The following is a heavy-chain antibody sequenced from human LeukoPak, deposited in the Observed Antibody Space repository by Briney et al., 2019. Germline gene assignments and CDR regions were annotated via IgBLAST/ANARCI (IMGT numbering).Heavy chain of an antibody. J-gene: IGHJ4*02. V-gene: IGHV4-59*08. D-gene: IGHD2-2*01. CDR1: GGSISSYY. Sequence: SETLSLTCTVSGGSISSYYWSWIRRPPGKGLEWIGYIYYSGSTNYNPSLKSRVTISVDTSKNQFSLKLSSVTAADTAVCYCARSGSSYAVDYWGQGTLVTVSS. CDR2: IYYSGST. CDR3: ARSGSSYAVDY.